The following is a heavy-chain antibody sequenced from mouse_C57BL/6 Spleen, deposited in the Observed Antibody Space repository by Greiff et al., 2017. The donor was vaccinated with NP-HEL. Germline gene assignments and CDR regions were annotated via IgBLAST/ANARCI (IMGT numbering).Heavy chain of an antibody. J-gene: IGHJ2*01. CDR1: GYTFTSYW. CDR2: IDPSDSYT. V-gene: IGHV1-50*01. Sequence: VQLQQPGAELVKPGASVKLSCKASGYTFTSYWMQWVKQRPGQGLEWIGEIDPSDSYTNYNQKFKGKATLTVDTSSSTAYMQLSSLTSEDSAVYYCARGTLDYWGQGTTHTVSS. CDR3: ARGTLDY.